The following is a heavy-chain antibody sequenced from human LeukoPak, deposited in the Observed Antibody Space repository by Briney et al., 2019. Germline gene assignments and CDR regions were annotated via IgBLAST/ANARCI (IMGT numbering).Heavy chain of an antibody. CDR1: GGSFSGYY. J-gene: IGHJ6*02. D-gene: IGHD3-10*01. CDR3: ARVRITMVRGVLYYYYGMDV. CDR2: INYSGST. V-gene: IGHV4-34*01. Sequence: SETLSLTCAVYGGSFSGYYWSWIRQPPGKGLEWIGEINYSGSTNYNPSLKSRVTISVDTSKNQFSLKLSSVTAADTAVYYCARVRITMVRGVLYYYYGMDVWGQGTTVTVSS.